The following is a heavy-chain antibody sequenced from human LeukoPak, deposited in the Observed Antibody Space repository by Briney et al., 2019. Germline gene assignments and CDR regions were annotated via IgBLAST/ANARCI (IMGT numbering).Heavy chain of an antibody. CDR1: GGSISSYY. J-gene: IGHJ5*02. CDR3: ARELGYCSSTSCNNWFDP. Sequence: SETLSLTCTVSGGSISSYYWSWIRQPPGKGLEWIGYIYYSGSTNYNPSLKSRVTISVDTSKNQFSLKLSSVTAADTAVYYCARELGYCSSTSCNNWFDPWGQGILVTVSS. CDR2: IYYSGST. D-gene: IGHD2-2*01. V-gene: IGHV4-59*01.